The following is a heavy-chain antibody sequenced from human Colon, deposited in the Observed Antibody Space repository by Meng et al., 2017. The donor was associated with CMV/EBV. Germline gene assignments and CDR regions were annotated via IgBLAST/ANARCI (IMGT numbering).Heavy chain of an antibody. CDR2: ISSSSSTI. D-gene: IGHD3-9*01. CDR1: GFTFSSYS. Sequence: GESLKISCAASGFTFSSYSMNWVRQAPGKGLEWVSYISSSSSTIYYADSVKGRFTISRDHAKNSLYLQMNSLRAEDTAVYYCARVTIFARGYYYGMDVWGQGTTVTVSS. J-gene: IGHJ6*02. V-gene: IGHV3-48*04. CDR3: ARVTIFARGYYYGMDV.